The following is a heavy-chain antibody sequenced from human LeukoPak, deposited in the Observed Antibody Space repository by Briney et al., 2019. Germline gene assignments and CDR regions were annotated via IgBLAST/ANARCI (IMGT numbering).Heavy chain of an antibody. D-gene: IGHD4-17*01. J-gene: IGHJ4*02. CDR1: GFTFNRFY. CDR3: ARDDYGSWDFNY. Sequence: GGSLRLSCSASGFTFNRFYLHWVRQAPGKGLEFVSHISSNGATTYYADSVKGRFTISRDNAKNTLYLQMNSLRAEDTAVYYCARDDYGSWDFNYWGQGTLVTVSS. V-gene: IGHV3-64*04. CDR2: ISSNGATT.